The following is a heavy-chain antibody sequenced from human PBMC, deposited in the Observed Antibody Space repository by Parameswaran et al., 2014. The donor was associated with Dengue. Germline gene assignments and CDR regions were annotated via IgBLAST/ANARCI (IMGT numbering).Heavy chain of an antibody. J-gene: IGHJ6*02. D-gene: IGHD3/OR15-3a*01. CDR2: INPNSGGT. Sequence: WVRQAPGQGLEWMGWINPNSGGTNYAQKFQGRVTMTRDTSISTAYMELSRLRSDDTAVYYCARETGLDWTPYYGMDVWGQGTTVTVSS. V-gene: IGHV1-2*02. CDR3: ARETGLDWTPYYGMDV.